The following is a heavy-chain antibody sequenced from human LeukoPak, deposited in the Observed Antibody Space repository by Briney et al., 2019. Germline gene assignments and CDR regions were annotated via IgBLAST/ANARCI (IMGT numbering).Heavy chain of an antibody. CDR2: IIPIFGTA. D-gene: IGHD1-14*01. CDR1: GGTFSSYA. Sequence: ASVKVSCKASGGTFSSYAISWVRQAPGQGLEWMGGIIPIFGTANYALKFQGRVTITADESTSTAYMELSSLRSEDTAVYYCARSRTETRYYYYYGMDVWGQGTTVTVSS. V-gene: IGHV1-69*01. CDR3: ARSRTETRYYYYYGMDV. J-gene: IGHJ6*02.